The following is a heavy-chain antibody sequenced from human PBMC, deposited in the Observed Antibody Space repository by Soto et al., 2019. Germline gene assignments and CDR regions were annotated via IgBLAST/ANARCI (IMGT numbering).Heavy chain of an antibody. CDR3: ARGAIFRGTGSYYAMDV. V-gene: IGHV4-31*03. Sequence: TLSLTCSVSGGSISRGGFFWNWIRQHPGEGLEWIGCIYDSGSTYYNPSLKSRLTISVDPSKNHFSLKLTSATAADTAVYYCARGAIFRGTGSYYAMDVWGPGLTVTVS. D-gene: IGHD6-25*01. CDR1: GGSISRGGFF. CDR2: IYDSGST. J-gene: IGHJ6*02.